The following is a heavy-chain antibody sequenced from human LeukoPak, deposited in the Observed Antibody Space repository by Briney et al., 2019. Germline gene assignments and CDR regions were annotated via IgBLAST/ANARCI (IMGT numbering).Heavy chain of an antibody. CDR1: GYTLTELS. Sequence: ASVKVSCKVSGYTLTELSMHWVRQAPGKGLEWMGGFDPEDGETIYAQKFQGRVTMTEDTSTDTAYMELSSLRSEDTAVYYCATRLYYYDSSGYAFDFWGRGTMDTVSS. CDR2: FDPEDGET. V-gene: IGHV1-24*01. D-gene: IGHD3-22*01. J-gene: IGHJ3*01. CDR3: ATRLYYYDSSGYAFDF.